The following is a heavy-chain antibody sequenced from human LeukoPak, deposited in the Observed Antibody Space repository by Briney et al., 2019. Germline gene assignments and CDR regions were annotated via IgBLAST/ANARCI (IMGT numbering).Heavy chain of an antibody. D-gene: IGHD3-22*01. CDR1: DFSLNNYW. J-gene: IGHJ4*02. Sequence: GGSLRLSCAGSDFSLNNYWMSWVRQAPGKGLEWVANIKGDGSVKFYLGSVKGRFTISRDNAKNSLYLQMNSLRAEDTAVYYCARGGDYYDSSGYHYYFDYWGQGTLVTVSS. CDR2: IKGDGSVK. CDR3: ARGGDYYDSSGYHYYFDY. V-gene: IGHV3-7*01.